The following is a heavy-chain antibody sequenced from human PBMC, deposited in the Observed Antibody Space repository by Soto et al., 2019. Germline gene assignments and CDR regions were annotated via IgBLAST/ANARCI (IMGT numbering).Heavy chain of an antibody. Sequence: PGGSLRLSCAASGFTFSSYSMNWVRQAPGKGLEWVSSISSSSSYIYYADSVKGRFTISRDNAKNSLYLQINSLRAEDTAVYYCARDLPSGYDSPDYYYYGMDVWGQGTTVTVSS. CDR2: ISSSSSYI. V-gene: IGHV3-21*01. D-gene: IGHD5-12*01. CDR3: ARDLPSGYDSPDYYYYGMDV. CDR1: GFTFSSYS. J-gene: IGHJ6*02.